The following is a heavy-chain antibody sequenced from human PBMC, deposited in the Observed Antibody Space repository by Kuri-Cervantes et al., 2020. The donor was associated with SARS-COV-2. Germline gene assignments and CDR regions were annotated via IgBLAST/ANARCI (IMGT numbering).Heavy chain of an antibody. CDR1: GFTFSSCA. CDR3: AKDPGASGWYGLDY. V-gene: IGHV3-30*04. J-gene: IGHJ4*02. CDR2: ISYDGSNK. D-gene: IGHD6-13*01. Sequence: GESLKISCAASGFTFSSCAMHWVRQAPGKGLEWVAVISYDGSNKYYADSVKGRFTISRDNSKNTLYLQMSSLRAEDTAVYYCAKDPGASGWYGLDYWGQGTLVTVSS.